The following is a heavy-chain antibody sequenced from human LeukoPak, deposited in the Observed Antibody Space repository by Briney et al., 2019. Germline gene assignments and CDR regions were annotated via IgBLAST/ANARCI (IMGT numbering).Heavy chain of an antibody. CDR3: ARDQVTGDYSFRYYYYYMDV. CDR2: IRYDGSNK. Sequence: GGSLRLSCAASGFTFSNFGMHWVRQAPGKGLEWVAFIRYDGSNKYYADSVKGRFTISRDNSKNTLYLQMNSLRGEDTAVYYCARDQVTGDYSFRYYYYYMDVWGKGTTVTVSS. V-gene: IGHV3-30*02. J-gene: IGHJ6*03. CDR1: GFTFSNFG. D-gene: IGHD7-27*01.